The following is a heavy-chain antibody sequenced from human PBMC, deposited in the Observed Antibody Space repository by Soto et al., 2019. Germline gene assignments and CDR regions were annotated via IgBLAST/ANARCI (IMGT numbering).Heavy chain of an antibody. CDR1: GFTVSSYS. CDR2: ISSSSSTI. Sequence: GGSLRLSCAASGFTVSSYSMNWVRQAAGKGLEWVSYISSSSSTIYYADSVKGRFTISRDNAKNSLYLQMNSLRAEDTAVYYCAREYCSSTSCLNWFDPWGQGTLVTVSS. V-gene: IGHV3-48*01. CDR3: AREYCSSTSCLNWFDP. J-gene: IGHJ5*02. D-gene: IGHD2-2*01.